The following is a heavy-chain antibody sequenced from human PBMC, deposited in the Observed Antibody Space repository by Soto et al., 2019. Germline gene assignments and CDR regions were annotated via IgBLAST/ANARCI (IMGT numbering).Heavy chain of an antibody. J-gene: IGHJ4*02. CDR1: GFTFSSYW. CDR3: AKTLRYFDWLSTPYYFDY. V-gene: IGHV3-30*18. D-gene: IGHD3-9*01. Sequence: GGSLRLSCAASGFTFSSYWIHWVRQAPGKGLEWVAVISYDGSNKYYADSVKGRFTISRDNSKNTLYLQMNSLRAEDTAVYYCAKTLRYFDWLSTPYYFDYWGQGTLVTVSS. CDR2: ISYDGSNK.